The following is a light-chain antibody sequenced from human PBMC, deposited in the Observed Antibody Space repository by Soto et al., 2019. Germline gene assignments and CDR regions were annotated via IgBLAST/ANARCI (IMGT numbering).Light chain of an antibody. V-gene: IGKV4-1*01. CDR1: QSVLYSSNNKNY. J-gene: IGKJ1*01. Sequence: DIVMTQSPDSLAVSLGERATINCKSSQSVLYSSNNKNYLAWYQQKLGQAPKLLIYWASTRESGVPDRFSGSGSGTDFTLTISSLQAEDVAVYYCQQYYSTPTFGQGTKVEIK. CDR3: QQYYSTPT. CDR2: WAS.